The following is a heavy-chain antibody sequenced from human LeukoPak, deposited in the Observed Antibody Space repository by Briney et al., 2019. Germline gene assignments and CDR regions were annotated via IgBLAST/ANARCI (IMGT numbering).Heavy chain of an antibody. D-gene: IGHD1-26*01. CDR1: GYTLTGLS. CDR2: FDPEDGET. Sequence: ASVKVSCKVSGYTLTGLSMHWVRQAPGKGLEGRGGFDPEDGETIYAQKCQGRVTMTEDTSTDTAYMELSSLRSEDTAVYYCATVGGSYLGDYWGQGTLVTVSS. V-gene: IGHV1-24*01. CDR3: ATVGGSYLGDY. J-gene: IGHJ4*02.